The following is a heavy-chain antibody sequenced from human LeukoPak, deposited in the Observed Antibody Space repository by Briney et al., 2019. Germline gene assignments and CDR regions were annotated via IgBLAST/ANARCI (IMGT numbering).Heavy chain of an antibody. D-gene: IGHD3-16*01. CDR3: ARGVEPLAANTLAY. J-gene: IGHJ4*02. CDR1: GFTVITND. CDR2: LHSDGNT. Sequence: TGGSLRLSCAASGFTVITNDMTWVRQAPGKGLEWVSVLHSDGNTKYADSVQGRFTISRDNSKNTLYLEMNSLSPDDTAVYYCARGVEPLAANTLAYWGQGTLVTVSS. V-gene: IGHV3-53*01.